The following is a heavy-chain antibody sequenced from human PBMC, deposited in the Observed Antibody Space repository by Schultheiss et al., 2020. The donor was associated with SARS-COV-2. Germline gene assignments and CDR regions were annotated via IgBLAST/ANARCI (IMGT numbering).Heavy chain of an antibody. CDR1: GGSISSSSYY. J-gene: IGHJ5*02. CDR2: IYTSGST. Sequence: SETLSLTCTVSGGSISSSSYYWSWIRQPAGKGLEWIGRIYTSGSTNYNPSLKSRVTISVDTSKNQFSLKLSSVTAADTAVYYCAGSIAAAGEFDPWGQGTLVTVSS. CDR3: AGSIAAAGEFDP. D-gene: IGHD6-13*01. V-gene: IGHV4-61*02.